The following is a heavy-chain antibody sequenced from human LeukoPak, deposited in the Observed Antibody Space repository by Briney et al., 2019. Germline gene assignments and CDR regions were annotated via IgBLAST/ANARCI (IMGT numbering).Heavy chain of an antibody. D-gene: IGHD2-15*01. V-gene: IGHV1-46*01. J-gene: IGHJ4*02. Sequence: ASLKVSCKASGYTFSSYYMHWVRQAPGQGLEWTGIIIRSGGSTSYAQKFQGRVTVTGDTSTSTVYMELSSLRSEDTAVYYCVRDRGKCSGGSCYPGAYWGQGTRVTVSS. CDR3: VRDRGKCSGGSCYPGAY. CDR2: IIRSGGST. CDR1: GYTFSSYY.